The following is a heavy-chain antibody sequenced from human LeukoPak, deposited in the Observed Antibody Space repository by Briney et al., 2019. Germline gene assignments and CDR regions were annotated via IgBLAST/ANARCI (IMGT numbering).Heavy chain of an antibody. CDR3: ARDRLSSGWLTDY. CDR1: GLNIRDYS. J-gene: IGHJ4*02. Sequence: PGGSLRLSCAGFGLNIRDYSMNWVRQAPGKGLEWVASLSSSTSFIYYADSVKGRFTISRDNANNSLLLQMNSLRAEDTALYYCARDRLSSGWLTDYWGQGTLVTVSS. D-gene: IGHD6-19*01. V-gene: IGHV3-21*01. CDR2: LSSSTSFI.